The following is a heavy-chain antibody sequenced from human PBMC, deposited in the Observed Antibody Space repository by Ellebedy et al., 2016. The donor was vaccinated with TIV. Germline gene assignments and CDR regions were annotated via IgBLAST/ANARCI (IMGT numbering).Heavy chain of an antibody. CDR1: GFTFNNYA. CDR2: INHSGST. Sequence: GSLRLXXAASGFTFNNYAMNWVRQPPGKGLEWIGEINHSGSTNYNPSLKSRVTISVDTSKNQFSLKLSSVTAADTAVYYCARMLWYISIRGYDSSGYYLFDYWGQGTLVTVSS. V-gene: IGHV4-34*01. D-gene: IGHD3-22*01. J-gene: IGHJ4*02. CDR3: ARMLWYISIRGYDSSGYYLFDY.